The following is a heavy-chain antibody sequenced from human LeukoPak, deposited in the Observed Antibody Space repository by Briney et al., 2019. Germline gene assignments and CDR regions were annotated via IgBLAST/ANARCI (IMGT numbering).Heavy chain of an antibody. Sequence: GASVKVSCKASGYTFTFYYIHWVRQAPGQGLGWMGWIFPNNGNTKYAQKFQGRFTMTRDTSISTAYMELTRLRSDDTAVYYCATGLGVLDPEANSWGQGTLVTVSS. V-gene: IGHV1-2*02. J-gene: IGHJ4*02. CDR2: IFPNNGNT. D-gene: IGHD3/OR15-3a*01. CDR3: ATGLGVLDPEANS. CDR1: GYTFTFYY.